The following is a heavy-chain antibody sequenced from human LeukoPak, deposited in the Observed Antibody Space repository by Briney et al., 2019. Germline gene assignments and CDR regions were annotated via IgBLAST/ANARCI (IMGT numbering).Heavy chain of an antibody. D-gene: IGHD6-19*01. CDR1: GFTFNSYA. J-gene: IGHJ4*02. V-gene: IGHV3-23*01. CDR2: ISGSGGST. CDR3: AKDVGTIAVAGTFDY. Sequence: PGGSLRLSCAASGFTFNSYAMSWVRQAPGKGLEWVSAISGSGGSTYYPDSVKGRFTISRDNSKNTLYLQMNSLRAEDTAVYYCAKDVGTIAVAGTFDYWGQGTLVTVSS.